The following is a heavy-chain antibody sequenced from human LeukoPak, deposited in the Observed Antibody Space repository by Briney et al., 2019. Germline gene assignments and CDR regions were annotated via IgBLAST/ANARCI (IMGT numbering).Heavy chain of an antibody. Sequence: PGGSLRLSCVASEFTFSSYNMNWVRQAPGKGLEWVAVISYDGSNKYYADSVKGRFTISRDNSKNTLYLQMNSLRAEDTAVYYCARDWPDSSGYPRGMDVWGQGTTVTVSS. CDR1: EFTFSSYN. J-gene: IGHJ6*02. CDR2: ISYDGSNK. V-gene: IGHV3-30-3*01. CDR3: ARDWPDSSGYPRGMDV. D-gene: IGHD3-22*01.